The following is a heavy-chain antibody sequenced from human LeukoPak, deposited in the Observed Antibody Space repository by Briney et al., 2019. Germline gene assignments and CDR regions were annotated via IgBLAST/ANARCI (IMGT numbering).Heavy chain of an antibody. D-gene: IGHD6-6*01. Sequence: GGSLRLSCAASGFTFSSYAMSWVRQAPGKGLEWVSAISGSGGSTYYADSVKGRFTISRDNSKNTVFLQMNSLRAEDTAVYFCATSPARYFDYWGQGTLVTVSS. J-gene: IGHJ4*02. CDR2: ISGSGGST. CDR3: ATSPARYFDY. V-gene: IGHV3-23*01. CDR1: GFTFSSYA.